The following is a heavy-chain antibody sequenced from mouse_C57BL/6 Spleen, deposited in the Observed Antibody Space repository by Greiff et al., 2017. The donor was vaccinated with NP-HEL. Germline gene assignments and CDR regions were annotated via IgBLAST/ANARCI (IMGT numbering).Heavy chain of an antibody. CDR3: ARPGVDYAMDY. D-gene: IGHD3-1*01. J-gene: IGHJ4*01. Sequence: VQLQQSGAELVKPGASVKISCKASGYAFSSYWMNWVKQRPGKGLEWIGQIYPGDGDTNYNGKFKGKATLTADKSSSTAYMQLSSLTSEDSAVYFCARPGVDYAMDYWGQGTSVTVSS. CDR1: GYAFSSYW. CDR2: IYPGDGDT. V-gene: IGHV1-80*01.